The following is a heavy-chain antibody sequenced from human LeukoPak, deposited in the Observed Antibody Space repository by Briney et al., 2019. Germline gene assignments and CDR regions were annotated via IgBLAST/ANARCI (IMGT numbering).Heavy chain of an antibody. CDR3: AAGWYLFAFDI. CDR2: IYYSGST. CDR1: GGSFSGYY. J-gene: IGHJ3*02. Sequence: SETLSLTCAVYGGSFSGYYCSWIRQPPGKGLEWIAYIYYSGSTNYNPSLKSRVTISVDTSKNQFSLKLSSVTAADTALYYCAAGWYLFAFDIWGQGTMVTVSS. D-gene: IGHD6-19*01. V-gene: IGHV4-59*08.